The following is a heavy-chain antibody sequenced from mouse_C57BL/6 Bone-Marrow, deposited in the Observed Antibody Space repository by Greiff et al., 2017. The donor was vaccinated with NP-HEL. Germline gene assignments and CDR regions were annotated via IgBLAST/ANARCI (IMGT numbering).Heavy chain of an antibody. CDR3: ARWDYGSSYVDWYFDV. V-gene: IGHV1-52*01. D-gene: IGHD1-1*01. CDR1: GYTFTSYW. J-gene: IGHJ1*03. Sequence: QVQLQQPGAELVRPGSSVKLSCKASGYTFTSYWMHWVKQRPIQGLEWIGNIDPSDSETHYNQNFKDKATLTVDKSSSTAYMQLSSLTSEDSAVYYCARWDYGSSYVDWYFDVWGTGTTVTVSS. CDR2: IDPSDSET.